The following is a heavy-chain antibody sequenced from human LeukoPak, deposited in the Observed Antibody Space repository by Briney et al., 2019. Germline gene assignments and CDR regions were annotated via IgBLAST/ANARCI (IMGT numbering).Heavy chain of an antibody. CDR2: IYYRGNT. D-gene: IGHD4-23*01. J-gene: IGHJ2*01. Sequence: SKTLSLTCTVSGGSISSFYWSWIRQPPGKGLEWIGYIYYRGNTQYNPSLKSRVTISVDTSKNQFSLRLASVTAADTAVYYCARDLDYGGSSIWYFDLWGRGTLVTVSS. V-gene: IGHV4-59*01. CDR1: GGSISSFY. CDR3: ARDLDYGGSSIWYFDL.